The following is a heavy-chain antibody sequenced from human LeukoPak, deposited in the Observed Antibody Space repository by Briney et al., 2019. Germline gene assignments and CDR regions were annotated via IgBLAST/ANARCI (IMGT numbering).Heavy chain of an antibody. J-gene: IGHJ4*02. CDR2: INTDGSST. D-gene: IGHD6-13*01. V-gene: IGHV3-74*01. CDR3: AKDRRGYSSSWSCLDY. CDR1: GFTFSSYW. Sequence: GGSLRLSCAASGFTFSSYWMHWVRQAPGKGLVWVSRINTDGSSTSYADSVKGRFTISRDNAKNTLYLQMNSLRAEDTALYYCAKDRRGYSSSWSCLDYWGQGTLVTVSS.